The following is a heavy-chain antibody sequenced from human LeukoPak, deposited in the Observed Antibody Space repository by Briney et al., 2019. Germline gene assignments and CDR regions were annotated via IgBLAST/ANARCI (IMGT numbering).Heavy chain of an antibody. CDR1: GFIFSSYA. CDR3: AKALEWEPQTPIDY. J-gene: IGHJ4*02. Sequence: GGSLRLSCAASGFIFSSYAMGWVRQAPGEGLEWVSIISGSGGSTHYADSVKGRFTISRDNSRNTLYLQMNSLRAEDTAVYYCAKALEWEPQTPIDYWGQGTLVTVSS. V-gene: IGHV3-23*01. D-gene: IGHD1-26*01. CDR2: ISGSGGST.